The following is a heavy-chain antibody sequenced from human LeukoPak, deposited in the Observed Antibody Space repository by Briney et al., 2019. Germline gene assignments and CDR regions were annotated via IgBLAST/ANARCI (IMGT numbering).Heavy chain of an antibody. V-gene: IGHV3-20*04. CDR2: INWSGGST. CDR1: GFAFDEHG. CDR3: ARAPITSPFYFDY. D-gene: IGHD2-2*01. Sequence: GGSLRLSCTASGFAFDEHGMSWVRQVPGKWLEWVSGINWSGGSTGYADPLRGRFTISRDNAKNSLYLQMDSLRAEDTALYYCARAPITSPFYFDYWGQGTLVTVSS. J-gene: IGHJ4*02.